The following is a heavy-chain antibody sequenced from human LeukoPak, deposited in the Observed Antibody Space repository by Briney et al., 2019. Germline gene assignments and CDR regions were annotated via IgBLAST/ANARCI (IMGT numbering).Heavy chain of an antibody. Sequence: GGSLRLSCAASGFTVSSYYMSWVRQAPGKGLEWVSVIYSGGTTYYEDSVKGRFTISRDNSKNTLYLQMNSLRAEDTAVYFCVRDLYRSGWYYFDYWGQGTLVTVSS. V-gene: IGHV3-66*01. D-gene: IGHD6-19*01. CDR3: VRDLYRSGWYYFDY. CDR1: GFTVSSYY. CDR2: IYSGGTT. J-gene: IGHJ4*02.